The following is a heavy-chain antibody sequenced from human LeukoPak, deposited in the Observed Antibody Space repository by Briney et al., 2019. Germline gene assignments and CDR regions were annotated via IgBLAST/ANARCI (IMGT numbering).Heavy chain of an antibody. J-gene: IGHJ4*02. V-gene: IGHV3-64*01. CDR1: GFTFSSYA. CDR3: ARGGWGTSSFDY. Sequence: GGSLRLSCAASGFTFSSYAMHWVRQAPGKGLEYVSAISSNGGSTYYANSVKGRFTISRDNSKNTLYLQMGSLRAEDMAVYYCARGGWGTSSFDYWGQGTLVTVSS. CDR2: ISSNGGST. D-gene: IGHD2-2*01.